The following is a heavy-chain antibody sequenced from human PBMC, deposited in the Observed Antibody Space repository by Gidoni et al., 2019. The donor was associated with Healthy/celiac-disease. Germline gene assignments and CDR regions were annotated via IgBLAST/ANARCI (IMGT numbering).Heavy chain of an antibody. V-gene: IGHV4-34*01. D-gene: IGHD3-22*01. CDR2: INHSGSN. Sequence: QVQLQQWGAGLLKPSETLSLTCAVYGGSFSGYYWSWIRQPPGKGLEWIGEINHSGSNNYNPSLKDRVTVSVDTSKNQFSLKLSSVTAADTAVYYGARTQKRGIIEVVITPWGQGTLVTVSS. CDR3: ARTQKRGIIEVVITP. J-gene: IGHJ4*02. CDR1: GGSFSGYY.